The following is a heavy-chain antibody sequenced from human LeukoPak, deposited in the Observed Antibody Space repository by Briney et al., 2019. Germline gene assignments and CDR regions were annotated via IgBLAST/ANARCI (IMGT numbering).Heavy chain of an antibody. J-gene: IGHJ4*02. CDR3: ASLRGGTPSY. CDR1: GGSIGSNF. Sequence: SENLSRTCTVSGGSIGSNFWNWIRQPPGKGLEWIGYINYSGTTIYNPSLKSRITLSIDTSKNEFSLKVNSVTAADTAVYYCASLRGGTPSYWGQGTPVTVSS. CDR2: INYSGTT. V-gene: IGHV4-59*01. D-gene: IGHD3-16*01.